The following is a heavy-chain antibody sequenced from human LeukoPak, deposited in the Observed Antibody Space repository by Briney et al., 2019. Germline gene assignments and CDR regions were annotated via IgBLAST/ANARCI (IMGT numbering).Heavy chain of an antibody. CDR1: GCTFSNYA. D-gene: IGHD5-24*01. CDR2: ISYDGNNK. CDR3: ARDLVGYNLFDP. V-gene: IGHV3-30*04. J-gene: IGHJ5*02. Sequence: GGSLRLSCAASGCTFSNYAMHWVRQAPGKGLEWVAVISYDGNNKYYADFVKGRFTISRDNSKNTLYLQLNSLKTEDTAVYFCARDLVGYNLFDPWGQGTLVTVSS.